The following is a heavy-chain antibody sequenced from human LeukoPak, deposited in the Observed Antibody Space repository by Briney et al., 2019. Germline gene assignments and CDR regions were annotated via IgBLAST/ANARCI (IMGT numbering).Heavy chain of an antibody. V-gene: IGHV4-39*01. CDR1: GASISSTTYY. Sequence: PSETLSLTCTVSGASISSTTYYWGWIRQPPRKGLEWIASIYYSGSTYYNPSLKSRVTISVDTSKNQFSLKLSSVTAADTAVCYCARHKYSSGWPPEGAFDIWGQETMVTVSS. J-gene: IGHJ3*02. CDR3: ARHKYSSGWPPEGAFDI. CDR2: IYYSGST. D-gene: IGHD6-19*01.